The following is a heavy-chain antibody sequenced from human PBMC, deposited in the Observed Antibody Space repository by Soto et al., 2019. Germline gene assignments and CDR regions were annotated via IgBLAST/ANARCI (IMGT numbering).Heavy chain of an antibody. Sequence: PSETLSLTCTVSGGSISSYYWSWIRQPPGKGLEWIGYIYYSGSTNYNPSLKSRVTISVDTSKNQFSLKLSSVTAADTAVYYFATSYSSGWLTFDYWGQGTLVTVS. CDR1: GGSISSYY. CDR2: IYYSGST. J-gene: IGHJ4*02. D-gene: IGHD6-19*01. CDR3: ATSYSSGWLTFDY. V-gene: IGHV4-59*01.